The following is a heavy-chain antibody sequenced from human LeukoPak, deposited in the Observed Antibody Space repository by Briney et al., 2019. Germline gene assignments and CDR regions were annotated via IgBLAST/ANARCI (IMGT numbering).Heavy chain of an antibody. J-gene: IGHJ4*02. Sequence: GGSLRLSCEAPGFIFNHYALHWVRQAPHKGLEWVADIWSDGTNRYYADSVKGRFSIFRDDSQKRVFLQMNSLRAEDTAVYYCVRDAQRGFAYSNSLQYWGQGALVTVSS. CDR2: IWSDGTNR. CDR1: GFIFNHYA. D-gene: IGHD4-11*01. V-gene: IGHV3-33*01. CDR3: VRDAQRGFAYSNSLQY.